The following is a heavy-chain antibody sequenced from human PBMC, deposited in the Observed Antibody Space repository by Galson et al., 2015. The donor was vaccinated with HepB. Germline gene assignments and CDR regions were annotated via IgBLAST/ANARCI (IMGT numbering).Heavy chain of an antibody. CDR1: GYTFSSYS. D-gene: IGHD6-19*01. J-gene: IGHJ6*02. CDR2: ISAYDSST. Sequence: SVKVSCKASGYTFSSYSIAWVRQAPGQGLEWMGWISAYDSSTNYAQKLQGRVTMTTETSTTTAYMELRSLTSDDTDVYYCASGGSGWYSRYYGMDVWGQGTTVTVSS. CDR3: ASGGSGWYSRYYGMDV. V-gene: IGHV1-18*01.